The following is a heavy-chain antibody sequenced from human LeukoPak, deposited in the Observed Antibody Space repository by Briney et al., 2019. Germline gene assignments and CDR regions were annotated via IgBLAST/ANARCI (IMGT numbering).Heavy chain of an antibody. CDR1: GFTFSSYD. J-gene: IGHJ6*02. V-gene: IGHV3-13*01. CDR3: ARALTGSYGMDV. Sequence: GGSLRLSCAASGFTFSSYDMHWVRQATGKGLEWVSAVGTAGDTYYPGSVKGRFTISRENAKNSLYLQMNSLRAGDTAVYYCARALTGSYGMDVWGQGTTVTVSS. D-gene: IGHD3-9*01. CDR2: VGTAGDT.